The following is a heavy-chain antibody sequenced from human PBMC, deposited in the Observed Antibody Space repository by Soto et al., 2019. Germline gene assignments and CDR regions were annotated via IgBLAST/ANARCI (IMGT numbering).Heavy chain of an antibody. D-gene: IGHD6-13*01. CDR1: GFSLSTSGVG. CDR3: AHSPFLASAEY. V-gene: IGHV2-5*02. J-gene: IGHJ4*02. CDR2: LYWDDDK. Sequence: QITLKESGPTLVKPTQTLTLTCTFSGFSLSTSGVGLGWIRQPPGKALEWLALLYWDDDKRYSPSLKSRLTIPKDTSKNQVVRTMTNMDPVDTATYYCAHSPFLASAEYWGQGTLVTVSS.